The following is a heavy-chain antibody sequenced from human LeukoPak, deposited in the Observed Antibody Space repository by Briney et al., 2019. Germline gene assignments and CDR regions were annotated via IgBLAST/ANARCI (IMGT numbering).Heavy chain of an antibody. J-gene: IGHJ6*03. V-gene: IGHV1-8*03. CDR2: MNPNSGNT. Sequence: GASVTVSCKASGYTFTSYDINWVRQATGQGLEWMGWMNPNSGNTGYAQKFQGRVTITRNTSISTAYMELSSLRSEDTAVYYCAREGGPPAVAYKRDYYYYMDVWGKGTTVTVSS. D-gene: IGHD1-1*01. CDR3: AREGGPPAVAYKRDYYYYMDV. CDR1: GYTFTSYD.